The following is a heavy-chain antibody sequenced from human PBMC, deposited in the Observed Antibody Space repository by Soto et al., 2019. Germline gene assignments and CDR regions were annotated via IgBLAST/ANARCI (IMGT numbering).Heavy chain of an antibody. J-gene: IGHJ5*02. Sequence: PSETLSLTCTVFGGSISSGDYDWSWIRQPPGKGLEWIGHINYSGSTYYNPSLKSRVTMSIDTSKNQFSLKLTSVTAADTAVYYCVRLLGYYHGLRRDWFDPWGQGIVVTVSS. CDR1: GGSISSGDYD. V-gene: IGHV4-30-4*01. D-gene: IGHD5-18*01. CDR3: VRLLGYYHGLRRDWFDP. CDR2: INYSGST.